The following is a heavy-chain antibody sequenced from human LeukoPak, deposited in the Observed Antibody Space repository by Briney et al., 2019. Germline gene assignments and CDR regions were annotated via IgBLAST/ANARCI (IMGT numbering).Heavy chain of an antibody. CDR2: ISSSSSYI. CDR1: GFTFSSYS. V-gene: IGHV3-21*01. J-gene: IGHJ4*02. Sequence: GGSLRLSCAASGFTFSSYSMNWVRQAPGKGLEWVSSISSSSSYIYYADSVEGRFTISRDNAKNSLYLQMNSLRAEDTAVYYCARAVGATEFDYWGQGTLVTVSS. CDR3: ARAVGATEFDY. D-gene: IGHD1-26*01.